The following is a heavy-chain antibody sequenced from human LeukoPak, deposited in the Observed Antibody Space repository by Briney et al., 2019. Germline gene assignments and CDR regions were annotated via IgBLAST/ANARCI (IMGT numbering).Heavy chain of an antibody. CDR2: MSYNERNK. J-gene: IGHJ4*02. D-gene: IGHD3-16*01. CDR3: ANGPMITFGGLTEREFDY. V-gene: IGHV3-30*18. CDR1: GLTFSNFK. Sequence: GGSLRLSCAVSGLTFSNFKMNWVRQAPGKGLEWVAFMSYNERNKYYGDSVKGRFTISRDISKNTLYLQMDSLRAEDTAVYYCANGPMITFGGLTEREFDYWGQGALVTVSS.